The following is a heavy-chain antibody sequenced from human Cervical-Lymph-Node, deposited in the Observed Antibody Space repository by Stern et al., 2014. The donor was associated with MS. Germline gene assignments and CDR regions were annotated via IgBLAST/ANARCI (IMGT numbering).Heavy chain of an antibody. CDR1: GFTFDDYA. D-gene: IGHD6-6*01. CDR2: ISWNSGSM. J-gene: IGHJ6*02. CDR3: TKTAYSNSSHGMDV. Sequence: VQLVESGGGLVQPGRSLRLSCAASGFTFDDYAMHWVRQAPGKGLEWVSGISWNSGSMGYADSVKGRFTISRDNAKNSLYLQMNSLRAEDTALYYCTKTAYSNSSHGMDVWGQGTTVTVSS. V-gene: IGHV3-9*01.